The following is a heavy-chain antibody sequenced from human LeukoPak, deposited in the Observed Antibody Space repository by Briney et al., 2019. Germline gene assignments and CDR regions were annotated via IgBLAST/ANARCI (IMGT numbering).Heavy chain of an antibody. CDR3: ATFLGWFGEPRHYFDY. D-gene: IGHD3-10*01. CDR2: IIPIFGTA. V-gene: IGHV1-69*13. Sequence: ASVKVSCKASGGTFSSYAISWVRQAPGQGLEWMGGIIPIFGTANYAQKFQGRVTITADESTSTAYMELSSLRSEDTAVYYCATFLGWFGEPRHYFDYWCQGTLVTVSS. CDR1: GGTFSSYA. J-gene: IGHJ4*02.